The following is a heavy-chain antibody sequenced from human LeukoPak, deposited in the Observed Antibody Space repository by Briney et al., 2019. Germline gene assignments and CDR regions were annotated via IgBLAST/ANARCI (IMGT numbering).Heavy chain of an antibody. CDR3: ARERVSGSYASPLDY. CDR1: GYSISSGYY. V-gene: IGHV4-38-2*02. D-gene: IGHD1-26*01. J-gene: IGHJ4*02. Sequence: SETLSLTCAVSGYSISSGYYWGWIRQPPGKGLEWIGSIYHSGSTYYNPSLKSRVTRSVDTSKNQFSLKLSSVTAADTAVYYCARERVSGSYASPLDYWGQGTLVTVSS. CDR2: IYHSGST.